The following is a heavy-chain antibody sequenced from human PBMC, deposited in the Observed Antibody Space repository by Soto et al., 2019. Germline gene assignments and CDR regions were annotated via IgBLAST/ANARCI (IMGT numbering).Heavy chain of an antibody. CDR2: ISFIGST. CDR1: GGSISSGDYF. Sequence: QVQLQESGPGLVKPSQTLSLTCTVSGGSISSGDYFWSWIRQSPGKGLEWIGYISFIGSTYYNPFLKSRVSVSRDTSKNQFSLNLSSVTNTDTAVYYCARGLVIRPYYYHGMDVWGQGTKVTVSS. J-gene: IGHJ6*02. V-gene: IGHV4-30-4*01. CDR3: ARGLVIRPYYYHGMDV. D-gene: IGHD3-9*01.